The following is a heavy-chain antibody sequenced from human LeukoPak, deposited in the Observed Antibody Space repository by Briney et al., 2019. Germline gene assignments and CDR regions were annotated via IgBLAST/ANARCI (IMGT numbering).Heavy chain of an antibody. V-gene: IGHV4-38-2*02. CDR2: IYHDGNT. D-gene: IGHD1-26*01. J-gene: IGHJ4*02. CDR1: GYSISSGYY. CDR3: ARFFRTVWELPYY. Sequence: NPSETLSLTCSVSGYSISSGYYWGWIRQPPGEGLEWIGNIYHDGNTYYNPSLKSRVTISVDTSKNQFSLRLSTVTAADTAVYYCARFFRTVWELPYYWGPGTLVTVSS.